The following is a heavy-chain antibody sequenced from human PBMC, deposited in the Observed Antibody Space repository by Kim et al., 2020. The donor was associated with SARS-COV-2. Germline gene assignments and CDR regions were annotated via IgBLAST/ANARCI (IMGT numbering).Heavy chain of an antibody. V-gene: IGHV4-39*01. D-gene: IGHD5-12*01. CDR3: ARRPRDGYNYYFDY. CDR2: IYYSGST. CDR1: GGSISSSSYY. Sequence: SETLSLTCTVSGGSISSSSYYWGWIRQPPGKGLEWIGSIYYSGSTYYNPSLKSRVTISVDTSKNQFSLKLSSVTAADTAVYYCARRPRDGYNYYFDYWGQGTLVTVSS. J-gene: IGHJ4*02.